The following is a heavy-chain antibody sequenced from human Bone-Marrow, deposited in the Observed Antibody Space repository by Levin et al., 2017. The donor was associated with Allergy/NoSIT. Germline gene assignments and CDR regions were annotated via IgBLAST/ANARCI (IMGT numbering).Heavy chain of an antibody. J-gene: IGHJ6*02. CDR3: ARIRFEPQTESGYCTGGKCYYYYGMDV. CDR1: GYIFTNYA. Sequence: PRASVKVSCKASGYIFTNYAINWVRQAPGQGLEWMGWINTDTGNSTFAQGFTGRFVFSLDTSVSTAYLQISSLKTEDTAVYYCARIRFEPQTESGYCTGGKCYYYYGMDVWGQGTTVTVSS. V-gene: IGHV7-4-1*02. CDR2: INTDTGNS. D-gene: IGHD2-8*02.